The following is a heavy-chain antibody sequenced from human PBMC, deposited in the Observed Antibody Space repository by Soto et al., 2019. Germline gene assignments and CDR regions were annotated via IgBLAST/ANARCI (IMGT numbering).Heavy chain of an antibody. CDR3: ARGTYCSGGSCSWRENDY. CDR2: MNTNSGRT. CDR1: GYTFTNYD. V-gene: IGHV1-8*01. J-gene: IGHJ4*02. Sequence: QVQLVQSGAEVKKPGASVKVSCKASGYTFTNYDICWVRQATGQGLEWMGWMNTNSGRTGYAQKFQGRVTMTRDTSISTAYMELSSMRAEDTGVYYGARGTYCSGGSCSWRENDYWGQGTLVTVSS. D-gene: IGHD2-15*01.